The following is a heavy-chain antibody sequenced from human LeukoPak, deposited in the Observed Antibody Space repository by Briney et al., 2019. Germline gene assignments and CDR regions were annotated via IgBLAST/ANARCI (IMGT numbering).Heavy chain of an antibody. CDR1: GFTVSSNY. D-gene: IGHD3-9*01. Sequence: GGSLRLSCAASGFTVSSNYMSWVRQAPGKGLEWVSVIYSADSTYHADSVKGRFTISRDNSKNTLYLQMNSLRAEDTAVYFCARASDVLTGYSTYYFDYWGQGTLVTVSS. J-gene: IGHJ4*02. CDR3: ARASDVLTGYSTYYFDY. CDR2: IYSADST. V-gene: IGHV3-66*01.